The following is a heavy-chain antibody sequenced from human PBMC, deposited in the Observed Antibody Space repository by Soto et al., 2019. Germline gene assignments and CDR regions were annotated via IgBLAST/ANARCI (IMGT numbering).Heavy chain of an antibody. CDR2: IIPIVGTA. CDR3: ARDGGRHSGGIDY. Sequence: QVQLVQSGAEVKKPGSSVKVSCKASGGTFSSYSINWVRRAPGQGLEWMGEIIPIVGTANYAQKFPGRVTTTADDATSTADMELSSLRSEDAAVYYCARDGGRHSGGIDYWGQGTLVTVSS. D-gene: IGHD1-26*01. V-gene: IGHV1-69*01. CDR1: GGTFSSYS. J-gene: IGHJ4*02.